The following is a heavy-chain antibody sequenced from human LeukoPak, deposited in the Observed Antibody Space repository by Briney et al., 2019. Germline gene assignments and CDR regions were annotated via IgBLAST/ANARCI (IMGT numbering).Heavy chain of an antibody. J-gene: IGHJ4*02. V-gene: IGHV4-39*07. D-gene: IGHD6-13*01. CDR1: GGSISSSSYY. CDR2: IYYSGST. CDR3: ARNIAAAAPYYFDY. Sequence: SETLSLTCTVSGGSISSSSYYWGWIRQPPGKGLEWIGRIYYSGSTYYNPSLKSRVTISVDTSKNQFSMKLSSVTAADTAVYYCARNIAAAAPYYFDYWGQGTLVTVSS.